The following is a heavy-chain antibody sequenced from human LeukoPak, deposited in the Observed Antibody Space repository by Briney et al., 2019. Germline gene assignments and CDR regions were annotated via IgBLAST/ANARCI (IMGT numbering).Heavy chain of an antibody. CDR2: IYYSGST. Sequence: SETLSLTCPVSGGSISSSNYYWGWIRQPPGKGLEWIGSIYYSGSTYYNPSLKSRVSISVDTSKNQFSLKLTSVTAADTAMYYCARHGYSSGWYIDCWGQGTLVTVSS. D-gene: IGHD6-19*01. CDR3: ARHGYSSGWYIDC. V-gene: IGHV4-39*01. J-gene: IGHJ4*02. CDR1: GGSISSSNYY.